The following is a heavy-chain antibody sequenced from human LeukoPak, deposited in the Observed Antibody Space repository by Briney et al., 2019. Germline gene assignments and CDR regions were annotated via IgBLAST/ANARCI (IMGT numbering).Heavy chain of an antibody. Sequence: PSETLSLTCTVSGGSISSSSYYWGWIRQPPGKGLEWIGSIYYSGSTYYNPSLKSRVTISVDTSKNQFSLKLSSVTAADTAVYYCARAGIAAAGTLFDYWGQGTLVTVSS. CDR3: ARAGIAAAGTLFDY. D-gene: IGHD6-13*01. CDR2: IYYSGST. V-gene: IGHV4-39*07. J-gene: IGHJ4*02. CDR1: GGSISSSSYY.